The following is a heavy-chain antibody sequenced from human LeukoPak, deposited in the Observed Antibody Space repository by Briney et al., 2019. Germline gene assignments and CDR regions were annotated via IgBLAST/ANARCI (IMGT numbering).Heavy chain of an antibody. D-gene: IGHD2-21*01. CDR3: AKSPPEVDSPGVDY. Sequence: PGGSLRLSCAASGFTFSSYAMSWVRQAPEKGLEWVSAISGSGGSTYYADSVKGRFTISRDNSKNTLYLQMNSLRAEDTAVYYCAKSPPEVDSPGVDYWGQGTLVTVSS. CDR2: ISGSGGST. CDR1: GFTFSSYA. V-gene: IGHV3-23*01. J-gene: IGHJ4*02.